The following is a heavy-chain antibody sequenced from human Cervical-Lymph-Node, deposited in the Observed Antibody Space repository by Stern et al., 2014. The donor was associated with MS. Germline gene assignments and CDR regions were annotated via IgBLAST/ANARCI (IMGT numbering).Heavy chain of an antibody. CDR1: GGNYA. CDR2: IIPNLDTT. V-gene: IGHV1-69*01. J-gene: IGHJ4*02. CDR3: ATRSGGYNYYYFDS. D-gene: IGHD5-24*01. Sequence: VQLVQSGAEVKKPGSSVKVSCKTSGGNYAFSWVRQVPGQGLEWMGGIIPNLDTTNYAQRFLGRLTISADESTSTAYMELSSLSSEDTAFYYCATRSGGYNYYYFDSWGQGTLVTVSS.